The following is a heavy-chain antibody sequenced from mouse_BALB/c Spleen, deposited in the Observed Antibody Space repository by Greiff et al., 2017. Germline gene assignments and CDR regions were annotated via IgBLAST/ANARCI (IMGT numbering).Heavy chain of an antibody. CDR3: AREIYYDYGWFAY. CDR2: IRNKANGYTT. D-gene: IGHD2-4*01. Sequence: EVKLVESGGGLVQPGGSLRLSCATSGFTFTDYYMSWVRQPPGKALEWLGFIRNKANGYTTEYSASVKGRFTISRDNSQSILYLQMNTLRAEDSATYYCAREIYYDYGWFAYWGQGTLVTVSA. V-gene: IGHV7-3*02. CDR1: GFTFTDYY. J-gene: IGHJ3*01.